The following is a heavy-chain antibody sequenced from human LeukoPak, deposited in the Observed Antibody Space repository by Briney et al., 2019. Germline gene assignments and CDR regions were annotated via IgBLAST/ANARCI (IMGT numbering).Heavy chain of an antibody. J-gene: IGHJ6*02. CDR2: ISSSSSDI. Sequence: GGSLRLSCAASGFTFSRYSMNWVRQAPGKGLEWVSSISSSSSDIYYADSVKGRFTISRDNSKNTLYLQMNSLRAEDTAVYYCARDLDDILTSLYYYGMDVWGQGTTVTVSS. CDR3: ARDLDDILTSLYYYGMDV. D-gene: IGHD3-9*01. CDR1: GFTFSRYS. V-gene: IGHV3-21*01.